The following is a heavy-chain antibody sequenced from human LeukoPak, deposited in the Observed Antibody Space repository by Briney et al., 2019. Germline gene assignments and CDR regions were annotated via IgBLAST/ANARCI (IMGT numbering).Heavy chain of an antibody. CDR3: AREGPFGDPNWFDP. Sequence: SETLSLTCAVYGGSFSGYYWSWIRQSPGKGLEWIGYISYSGSTNYNSSLKSRVTISLDTSKNQFSLKLSSVTAADTAVYYCAREGPFGDPNWFDPWGQGTLVTVSS. D-gene: IGHD4-17*01. CDR2: ISYSGST. CDR1: GGSFSGYY. V-gene: IGHV4-59*01. J-gene: IGHJ5*02.